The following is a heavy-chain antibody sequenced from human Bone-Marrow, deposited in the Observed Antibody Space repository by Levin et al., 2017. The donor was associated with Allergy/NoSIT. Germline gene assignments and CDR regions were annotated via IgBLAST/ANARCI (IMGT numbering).Heavy chain of an antibody. Sequence: GGSLRLSCAASGFTFSTSWMSWVRHAPGEGLGGVANIKEDGGEKYYVDSVKGRFTISTDNAKNSLYLQMNSLRVEDTAVYYCGVTPRRDPFDYWGQGTLVTVSS. D-gene: IGHD2-21*02. J-gene: IGHJ4*02. CDR2: IKEDGGEK. CDR3: GVTPRRDPFDY. CDR1: GFTFSTSW. V-gene: IGHV3-7*01.